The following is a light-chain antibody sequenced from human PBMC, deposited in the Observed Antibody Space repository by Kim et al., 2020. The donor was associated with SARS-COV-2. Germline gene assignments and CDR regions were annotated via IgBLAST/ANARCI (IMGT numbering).Light chain of an antibody. CDR2: KAS. J-gene: IGKJ4*01. CDR1: QNIYSW. CDR3: QQYSLYPVT. Sequence: GDRVTITCRASQNIYSWLAWYQQKPGKAPKLLIYKASSLESGVPSRFSGSGSGTEFTLSISSLQPDDFATYYCQQYSLYPVTFGGGTKV. V-gene: IGKV1-5*03.